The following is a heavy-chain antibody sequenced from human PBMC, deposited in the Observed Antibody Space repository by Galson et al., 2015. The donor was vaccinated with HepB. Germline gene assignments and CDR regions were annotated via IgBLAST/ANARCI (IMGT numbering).Heavy chain of an antibody. D-gene: IGHD3-10*01. V-gene: IGHV3-23*01. CDR1: GFTFSSYA. CDR2: ISGSGGST. Sequence: SLRLSCAASGFTFSSYAMHWVRQAPGKGLEWVSAISGSGGSTYYADSVKGRFTISRDNSKNTLYLQMNSLRAEDTAVYYCAKDPWSGMVRGVILDYWGQGTLVTVSS. J-gene: IGHJ4*02. CDR3: AKDPWSGMVRGVILDY.